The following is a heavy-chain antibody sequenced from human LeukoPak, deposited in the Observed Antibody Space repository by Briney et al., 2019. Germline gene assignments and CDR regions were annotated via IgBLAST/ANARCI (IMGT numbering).Heavy chain of an antibody. Sequence: ETLSLTCTVSGGSIGSYYWSWIRQPAGKGLEWIGRINTSGSTNYNPSLKSRVTLSIDTSKNQFSLKLSSVTAADTAVYYCARGGNDWFDPWGQGTLVTVSS. CDR3: ARGGNDWFDP. CDR1: GGSIGSYY. CDR2: INTSGST. J-gene: IGHJ5*02. V-gene: IGHV4-4*07.